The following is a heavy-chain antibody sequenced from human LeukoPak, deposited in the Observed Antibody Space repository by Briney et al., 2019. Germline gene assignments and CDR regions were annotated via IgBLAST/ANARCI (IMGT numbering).Heavy chain of an antibody. CDR2: IRYDGSEK. J-gene: IGHJ4*02. CDR3: AKGRDYYIDY. CDR1: GFTFSSYS. V-gene: IGHV3-30*02. D-gene: IGHD1-26*01. Sequence: PGGSLRLSCAASGFTFSSYSMNWVRQTPGKGLEWVAFIRYDGSEKYYADSVKGRLTISRDNSKNTLYLQMFSLRTEDTAVYYCAKGRDYYIDYWGQGTLVTVSS.